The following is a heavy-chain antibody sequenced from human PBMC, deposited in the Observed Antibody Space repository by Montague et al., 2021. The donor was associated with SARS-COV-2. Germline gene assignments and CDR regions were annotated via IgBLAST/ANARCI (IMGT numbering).Heavy chain of an antibody. CDR3: AREAGITMYGVAPAGYYYYMDV. J-gene: IGHJ6*03. V-gene: IGHV4-4*07. Sequence: SETLSLTCTVSGGSISSYYWSWIRQPAGKGLEWIGRIYNSGSTNHNPSLKSRVTMSVDTSKNQFSLKLSSVTAADTAVYYCAREAGITMYGVAPAGYYYYMDVWGKGTTVTVSS. D-gene: IGHD3-3*01. CDR2: IYNSGST. CDR1: GGSISSYY.